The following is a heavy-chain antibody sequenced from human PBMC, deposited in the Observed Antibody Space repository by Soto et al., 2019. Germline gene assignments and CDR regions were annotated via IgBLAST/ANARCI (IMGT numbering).Heavy chain of an antibody. J-gene: IGHJ6*03. CDR2: IGPTGDT. D-gene: IGHD4-17*01. CDR3: ARGARDDYGDYYYYMDV. V-gene: IGHV3-13*01. CDR1: GYTCSEYD. Sequence: EVQLVESGGGLVQPGGSLGLSCAVSGYTCSEYDMHWFRQATGKSLEWVSVIGPTGDTHYPGSVKGRFTISREDAKNSLYLQMNSLRAGDTAVYYCARGARDDYGDYYYYMDVWGKGTTVTVSS.